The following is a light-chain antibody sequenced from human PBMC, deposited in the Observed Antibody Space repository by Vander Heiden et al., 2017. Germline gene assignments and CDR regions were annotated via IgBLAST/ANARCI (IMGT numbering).Light chain of an antibody. CDR2: KAS. V-gene: IGKV1-5*03. CDR3: QQYNPYPSIT. J-gene: IGKJ5*01. Sequence: DIEMTQSPSTLSASVVDRVTIICRASQNVSRWLSWFQQKPGKAPKVLIYKASTLKRGVPSRFSGSGSGTEFTLTISSLQPDDFATYYCQQYNPYPSITFGQGTRLDIK. CDR1: QNVSRW.